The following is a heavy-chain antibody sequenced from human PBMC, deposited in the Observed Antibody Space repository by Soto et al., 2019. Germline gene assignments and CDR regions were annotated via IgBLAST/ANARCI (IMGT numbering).Heavy chain of an antibody. J-gene: IGHJ6*02. CDR2: ISGSGGST. D-gene: IGHD3-3*01. CDR1: GFTFSSYA. CDR3: AKRRRITIFGVVTSYGGMDV. Sequence: GGSLRLSCAASGFTFSSYAMSWVRQAPGKGLEWVSAISGSGGSTYYADSVKGRFTISRDNSKNTLYLQMNSLRAEDTAVYYCAKRRRITIFGVVTSYGGMDVWGQGTTVTVSS. V-gene: IGHV3-23*01.